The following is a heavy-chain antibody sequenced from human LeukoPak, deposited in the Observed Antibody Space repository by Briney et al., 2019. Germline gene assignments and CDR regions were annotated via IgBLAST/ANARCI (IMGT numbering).Heavy chain of an antibody. Sequence: ASVKVSCKASGYTFTSYEMHWVRQAPGQGLEWMGWVNAGNGNTKYSQNFQGRVTITRDTSASTAYMELRSLRSDDTAVYYCARVLAYPDRTNWFDPWGQGTLVTVSS. CDR3: ARVLAYPDRTNWFDP. V-gene: IGHV1-3*01. J-gene: IGHJ5*02. D-gene: IGHD2-21*01. CDR1: GYTFTSYE. CDR2: VNAGNGNT.